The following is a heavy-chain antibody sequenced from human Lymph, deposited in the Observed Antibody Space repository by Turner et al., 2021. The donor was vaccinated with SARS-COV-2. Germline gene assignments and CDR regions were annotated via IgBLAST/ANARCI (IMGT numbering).Heavy chain of an antibody. Sequence: VQLRESGPGRVKPSGTLSLTCPASGGSISSYFWSWIRQPPGKGLEWIAYIYYSGSTNYNPSLKSRVTISVDTSKNQFSLRLSSVTAADTAVYYCARDRTSYGDYWAGYYYGMDVWGQGTTVTVSS. V-gene: IGHV4-59*13. D-gene: IGHD4-17*01. CDR1: GGSISSYF. J-gene: IGHJ6*02. CDR3: ARDRTSYGDYWAGYYYGMDV. CDR2: IYYSGST.